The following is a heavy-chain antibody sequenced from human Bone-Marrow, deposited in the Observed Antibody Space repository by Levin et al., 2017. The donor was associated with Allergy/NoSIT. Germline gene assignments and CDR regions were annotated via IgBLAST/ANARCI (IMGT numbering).Heavy chain of an antibody. V-gene: IGHV5-51*01. CDR1: GYSFTSYW. D-gene: IGHD3-3*01. J-gene: IGHJ4*02. CDR2: IYPGDSDT. CDR3: ARSYYDFWSGYYFPGNY. Sequence: GESLKISCKGSGYSFTSYWIGWVRQMPGKGLEWMGIIYPGDSDTRYSPSFQGQVTISADKSISTAYLQWSSLKASDTAMYYCARSYYDFWSGYYFPGNYWGQGTLVTVSS.